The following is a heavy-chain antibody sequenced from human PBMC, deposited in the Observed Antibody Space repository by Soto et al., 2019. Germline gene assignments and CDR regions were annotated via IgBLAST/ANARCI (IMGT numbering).Heavy chain of an antibody. Sequence: QVQLQQWGAGLLKPSETLSLTCAVYGGSFSGYYWSWIRQPPGKGLEWIGEINHSGSTNYNPSLNGRVTLAVDSSKNLFSLELGSLAAADTAVYYCARRRGYSYGYYYGMDVWGQGTTVTVSS. J-gene: IGHJ6*02. D-gene: IGHD5-18*01. CDR1: GGSFSGYY. CDR3: ARRRGYSYGYYYGMDV. V-gene: IGHV4-34*01. CDR2: INHSGST.